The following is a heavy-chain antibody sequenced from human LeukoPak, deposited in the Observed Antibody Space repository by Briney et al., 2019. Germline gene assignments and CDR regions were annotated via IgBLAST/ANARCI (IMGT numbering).Heavy chain of an antibody. CDR2: IYTSGST. CDR1: GGSISSGSYY. Sequence: SETLSLTCTVSGGSISSGSYYWSWVRQPAGKGLEWIGRIYTSGSTNFNPSLKSRVTISVDTSKNQFSLKLSSVTAADTAVYYCAREDITVADTGHYYYYYYMDVWGKGTTVTISS. D-gene: IGHD6-19*01. J-gene: IGHJ6*03. V-gene: IGHV4-61*02. CDR3: AREDITVADTGHYYYYYYMDV.